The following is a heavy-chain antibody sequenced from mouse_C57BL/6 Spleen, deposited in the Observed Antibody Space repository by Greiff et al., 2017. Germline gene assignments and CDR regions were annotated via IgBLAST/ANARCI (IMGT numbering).Heavy chain of an antibody. J-gene: IGHJ2*01. CDR1: GYTFTSYW. CDR3: AFTTVVALYYFDY. D-gene: IGHD1-1*01. V-gene: IGHV1-64*01. Sequence: QVQLQQPGAELVKPGASVKLSCKASGYTFTSYWMHWVKQRPGQGLEWIGMIHPNSGSTNYNEKFKSKATLTVDKSSSTAYMQLISLTSEDSAVYYCAFTTVVALYYFDYWGQGTTLTVSS. CDR2: IHPNSGST.